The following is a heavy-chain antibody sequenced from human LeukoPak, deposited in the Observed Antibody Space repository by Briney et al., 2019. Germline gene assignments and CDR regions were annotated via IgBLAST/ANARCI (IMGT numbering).Heavy chain of an antibody. D-gene: IGHD3-10*01. J-gene: IGHJ4*02. V-gene: IGHV4-59*01. CDR2: IYYSGST. Sequence: SETLSLTCSVSGGSIRSYYWSWIRQPPGKGLEWIGYIYYSGSTNYNPSLKSRVTISVDTSKNQFSLKLSSVTAADTAVYYCATMVQGVHTYFGSWGQGNLVAVSS. CDR3: ATMVQGVHTYFGS. CDR1: GGSIRSYY.